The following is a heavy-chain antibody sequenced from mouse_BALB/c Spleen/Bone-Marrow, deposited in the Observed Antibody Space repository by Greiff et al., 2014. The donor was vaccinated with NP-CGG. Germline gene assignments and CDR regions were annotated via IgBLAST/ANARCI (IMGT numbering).Heavy chain of an antibody. Sequence: VQGVESGPGLVAPSQSLSITCTVSGFSLTNFDVSWIRQPPEKGLEWLGVIWTGGGTNYNSAFMSRLSISKDNSKSQVFLKMNSLQTDDTAIYYCVREGDYGNFAYWGQGTLVTVS. J-gene: IGHJ3*01. CDR3: VREGDYGNFAY. CDR1: GFSLTNFD. CDR2: IWTGGGT. V-gene: IGHV2-9-2*01. D-gene: IGHD2-1*01.